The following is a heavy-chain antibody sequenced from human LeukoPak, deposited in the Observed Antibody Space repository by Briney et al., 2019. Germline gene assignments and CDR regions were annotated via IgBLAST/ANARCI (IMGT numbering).Heavy chain of an antibody. CDR3: ARDLYDFWSGYQGWFDP. CDR1: GYTFTGYY. CDR2: INPNSGGT. D-gene: IGHD3-3*01. J-gene: IGHJ5*02. V-gene: IGHV1-2*02. Sequence: ASVKVSCKASGYTFTGYYMHWVRQAPGQGLEWMEWINPNSGGTNYAQKFQGRVTMTRDTSNSTAYMELSRLRSDDTAVYYCARDLYDFWSGYQGWFDPWGQGTLVTVSS.